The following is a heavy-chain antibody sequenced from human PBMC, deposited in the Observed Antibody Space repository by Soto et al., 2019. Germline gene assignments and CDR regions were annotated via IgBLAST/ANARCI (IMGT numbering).Heavy chain of an antibody. D-gene: IGHD6-13*01. CDR2: IKQDGSEK. Sequence: GGSLRLSCAASGFTFSSYWMSWVRQAPGKGLEWVANIKQDGSEKYYVDSVKGRFTISRDNAKNSLYLQMNSLRAEDTAVYYCARLPKIAAAGIVWFDPWGQGTLVTVSS. CDR1: GFTFSSYW. V-gene: IGHV3-7*01. CDR3: ARLPKIAAAGIVWFDP. J-gene: IGHJ5*02.